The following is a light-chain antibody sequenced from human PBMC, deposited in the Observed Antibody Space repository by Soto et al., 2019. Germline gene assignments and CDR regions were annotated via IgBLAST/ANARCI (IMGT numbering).Light chain of an antibody. J-gene: IGKJ1*01. CDR3: QKYNSAPTST. V-gene: IGKV1-27*01. CDR2: AAS. Sequence: DIQMTQSPSSLSASVGDRVTITCRASQGISNYLAWYQQKPGKVPKPLMYAASTLQSGVPSRFSGSGSGTDFTLTISSLQPEDVATYYCQKYNSAPTSTFGQGTKVEIK. CDR1: QGISNY.